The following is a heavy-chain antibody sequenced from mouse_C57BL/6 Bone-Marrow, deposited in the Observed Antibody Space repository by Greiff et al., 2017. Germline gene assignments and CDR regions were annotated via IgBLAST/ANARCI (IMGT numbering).Heavy chain of an antibody. Sequence: LVESGAELVRPGTSVKVSCKASGYTFTNYWIGWAKQRPGHGLEWIGDIYPGGGYTNYNEKFKGKATLTADKSSSTAYMQFSSLTSEDAASYYCARSDGYYAYYAMDYWGQGTSVTVSS. J-gene: IGHJ4*01. CDR2: IYPGGGYT. D-gene: IGHD2-3*01. CDR1: GYTFTNYW. CDR3: ARSDGYYAYYAMDY. V-gene: IGHV1-63*01.